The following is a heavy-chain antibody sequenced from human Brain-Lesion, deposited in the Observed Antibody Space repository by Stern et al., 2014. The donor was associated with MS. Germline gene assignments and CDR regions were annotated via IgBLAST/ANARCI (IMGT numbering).Heavy chain of an antibody. J-gene: IGHJ5*02. V-gene: IGHV4-61*02. Sequence: QLVQSDPGLVKPSQTLSLTCTVSGGSISSSGYYWSWIRQPADKGLEWIGRIHDSGSTYYNPSLKSRVTISMDPPKNHFSLKLPSVTAADTAVYYCATTRWDLFTWNWFDPWGQGTLVTVSS. CDR3: ATTRWDLFTWNWFDP. CDR1: GGSISSSGYY. CDR2: IHDSGST. D-gene: IGHD1-26*01.